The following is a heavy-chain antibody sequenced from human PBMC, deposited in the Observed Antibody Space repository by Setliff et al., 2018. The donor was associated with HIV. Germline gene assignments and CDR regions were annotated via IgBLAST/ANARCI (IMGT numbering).Heavy chain of an antibody. CDR3: AREELVGGFDY. Sequence: GGSLRLSCAATGFTFSSYVLHWVRQAPGKGLEWVAVISYDASKKYFADSVKGRFTISRDNSKNTLYLQMNSLRAEDTAVYYCAREELVGGFDYWGQGTLVTVSS. V-gene: IGHV3-30*04. J-gene: IGHJ4*02. D-gene: IGHD6-13*01. CDR1: GFTFSSYV. CDR2: ISYDASKK.